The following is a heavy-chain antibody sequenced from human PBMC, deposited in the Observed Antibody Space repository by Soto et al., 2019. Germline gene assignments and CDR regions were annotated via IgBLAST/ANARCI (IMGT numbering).Heavy chain of an antibody. CDR3: ARGNPPGITPAEGC. CDR1: GFTFSSYS. V-gene: IGHV3-21*01. Sequence: GGSLRLSCTASGFTFSSYSRNWVRQAPGKGLEWVSSISSSSSYIYYADSVKSRFTISRDNAKNSLYLQMNSLRAEDTAVYYCARGNPPGITPAEGCWGQGTLVTVSS. CDR2: ISSSSSYI. J-gene: IGHJ4*02. D-gene: IGHD6-13*01.